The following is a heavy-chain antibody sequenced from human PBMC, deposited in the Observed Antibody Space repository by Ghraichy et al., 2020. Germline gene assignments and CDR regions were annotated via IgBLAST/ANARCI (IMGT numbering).Heavy chain of an antibody. Sequence: SETLSLTCTVSGGSMSSYYWSWIRQPPGKGLEWVGNIYYSGSTTYSPSLKSRVTISVDTSKNQFSLKLTSVTAADTAVYYCARDEYSNYGGLDYWGQGTLVTFSS. CDR1: GGSMSSYY. CDR2: IYYSGST. CDR3: ARDEYSNYGGLDY. V-gene: IGHV4-59*01. J-gene: IGHJ4*02. D-gene: IGHD4-11*01.